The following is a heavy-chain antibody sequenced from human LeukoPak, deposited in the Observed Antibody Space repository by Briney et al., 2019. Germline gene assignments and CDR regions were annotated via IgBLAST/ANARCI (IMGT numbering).Heavy chain of an antibody. CDR1: GGSISSGGYY. CDR3: AGSRIAYSDSSGFFDS. Sequence: SQTLSLTCTVSGGSISSGGYYWSWIRQHPGKGLEWIGYIHYSGSTYYSPSLKSRVTISVDTSNNQFSLNLSSVTAADTAVYYCAGSRIAYSDSSGFFDSWGQGTLVTVSS. D-gene: IGHD3-22*01. V-gene: IGHV4-31*03. CDR2: IHYSGST. J-gene: IGHJ4*02.